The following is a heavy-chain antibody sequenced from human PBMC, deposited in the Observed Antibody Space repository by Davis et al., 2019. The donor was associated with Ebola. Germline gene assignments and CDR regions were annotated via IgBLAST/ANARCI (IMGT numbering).Heavy chain of an antibody. J-gene: IGHJ5*02. D-gene: IGHD3-22*01. Sequence: ASVQVSCKASGYTFTSYAMHWVRQAPGQRLEWMGWINAGNGNTKYSQKFQGRVTMTTDTSTSTAYMELRSLRSDDTAVYYCARAITMIVAESWFDPWGQGTLVTVSS. CDR2: INAGNGNT. V-gene: IGHV1-3*01. CDR1: GYTFTSYA. CDR3: ARAITMIVAESWFDP.